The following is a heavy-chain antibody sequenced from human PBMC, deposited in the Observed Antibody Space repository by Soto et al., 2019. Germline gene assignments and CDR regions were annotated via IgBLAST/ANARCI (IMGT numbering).Heavy chain of an antibody. CDR3: ASRLYNWNDDCGDLYYYYMDV. CDR1: GGYISSYY. V-gene: IGHV4-59*08. D-gene: IGHD1-1*01. J-gene: IGHJ6*03. CDR2: IYYSGST. Sequence: SETLSLICTVSGGYISSYYWRWIRQPPGKGLEWIGYIYYSGSTNYNPSLKSRVTISVDTSKNQFSLKLSSVTAADTAVYYCASRLYNWNDDCGDLYYYYMDVWGKGTTVTVSS.